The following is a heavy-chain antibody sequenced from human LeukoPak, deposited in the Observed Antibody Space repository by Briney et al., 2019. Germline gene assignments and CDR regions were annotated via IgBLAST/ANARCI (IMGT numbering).Heavy chain of an antibody. V-gene: IGHV3-9*01. CDR2: ISWNSGSI. CDR1: GFTFDDYA. Sequence: GGSLRLSCAASGFTFDDYAMHWVRQAPGKGLEWVSGISWNSGSIGYADSVKGRFTISRDNAKNSLYLQMNSLRAEDTALYYCAKGLDSSGYYGFDYWGQGTLVTVSS. J-gene: IGHJ4*02. D-gene: IGHD3-22*01. CDR3: AKGLDSSGYYGFDY.